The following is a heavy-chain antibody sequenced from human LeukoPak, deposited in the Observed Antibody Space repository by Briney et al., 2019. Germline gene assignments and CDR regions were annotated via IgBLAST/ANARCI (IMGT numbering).Heavy chain of an antibody. CDR2: INPNSGGT. Sequence: ASVKVSCKASGYTFTSYGISWVRQAPGQGLEWMGWINPNSGGTNYAQKFQGRVTMTRDTSISTAYMELSRLRSDDTAVYYCAREGYCSSTSCYAWFDPWGQGTLVTVSS. CDR1: GYTFTSYG. V-gene: IGHV1-2*02. D-gene: IGHD2-2*01. CDR3: AREGYCSSTSCYAWFDP. J-gene: IGHJ5*02.